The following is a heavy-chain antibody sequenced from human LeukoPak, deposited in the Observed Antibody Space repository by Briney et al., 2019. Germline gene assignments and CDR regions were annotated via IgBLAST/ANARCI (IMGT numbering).Heavy chain of an antibody. D-gene: IGHD2-2*01. CDR1: GFTFSSYS. Sequence: GGSLRLSCAASGFTFSSYSMNWVRQAPGKGLEWVSSISSSSSYIYYADSVKGRFTISRDNAKNSLYLQMNSLRAEDTAVYYCARDANIVVVPAGSGAFDIWGQGTMVTVSS. V-gene: IGHV3-21*01. CDR2: ISSSSSYI. J-gene: IGHJ3*02. CDR3: ARDANIVVVPAGSGAFDI.